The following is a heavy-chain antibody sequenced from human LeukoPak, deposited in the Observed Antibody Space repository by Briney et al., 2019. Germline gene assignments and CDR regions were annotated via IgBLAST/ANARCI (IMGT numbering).Heavy chain of an antibody. D-gene: IGHD3-10*01. CDR1: GGSISSYY. CDR3: ARDLKAPGWFDP. CDR2: IYYSGST. Sequence: SETLSLTCTVSGGSISSYYWSWIRQPPGKGLEWIGYIYYSGSTNYNPSLKSRVTISVDTSKNQFSLKLSSVTAADTAVYYCARDLKAPGWFDPWGQGTLVTVSS. J-gene: IGHJ5*02. V-gene: IGHV4-59*12.